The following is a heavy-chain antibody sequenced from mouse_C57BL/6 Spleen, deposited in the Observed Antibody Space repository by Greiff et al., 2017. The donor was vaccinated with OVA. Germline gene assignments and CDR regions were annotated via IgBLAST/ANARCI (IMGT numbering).Heavy chain of an antibody. D-gene: IGHD1-1*01. CDR1: GFSLTSYG. V-gene: IGHV2-5*01. J-gene: IGHJ4*01. CDR2: IWRGGST. Sequence: QVQLKQSGPGLVQPSQSLSITCTVSGFSLTSYGVHWVRQSPGKGLEWLGVIWRGGSTDYNAAFMSRLSITKDNSKSQVFFKMNSLQADDTAIYYCVKTDYYGSYAMDYWGQGTSVTVSS. CDR3: VKTDYYGSYAMDY.